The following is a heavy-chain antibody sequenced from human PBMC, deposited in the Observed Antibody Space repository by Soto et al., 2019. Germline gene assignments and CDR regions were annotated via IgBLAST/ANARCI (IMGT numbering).Heavy chain of an antibody. V-gene: IGHV4-30-2*01. Sequence: PSETLSLTCAVSGGSMSSGGYSWSWIRQPPGKGLEWIGYIYHSGSTYYNPSLKSRVNISVDRSKNQFSLKLSSVTAADTAVYYCARVNYYDSSGHHFDYWGQGTLVTVSS. CDR3: ARVNYYDSSGHHFDY. CDR2: IYHSGST. J-gene: IGHJ4*02. CDR1: GGSMSSGGYS. D-gene: IGHD3-22*01.